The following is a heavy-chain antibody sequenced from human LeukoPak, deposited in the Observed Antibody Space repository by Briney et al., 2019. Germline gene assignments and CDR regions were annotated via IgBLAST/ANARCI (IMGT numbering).Heavy chain of an antibody. CDR2: ISSSGTTI. D-gene: IGHD1-26*01. CDR3: AKDGGTHFDH. J-gene: IGHJ4*02. Sequence: GGSLRLSCAASGFTFSSYWMSWVRQAPGKGLEWVSYISSSGTTISYAQSVKGRFTITRDNAQNSLTLHMNTLRADDTAVYYCAKDGGTHFDHWGQGTLVTVSS. V-gene: IGHV3-48*01. CDR1: GFTFSSYW.